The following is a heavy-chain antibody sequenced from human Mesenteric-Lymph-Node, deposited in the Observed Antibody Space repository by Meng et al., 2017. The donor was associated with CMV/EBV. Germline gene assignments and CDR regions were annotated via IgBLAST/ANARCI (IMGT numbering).Heavy chain of an antibody. J-gene: IGHJ5*02. CDR1: GGSVSSGSYY. CDR2: IYYSGST. CDR3: ARGGPVNYYGSGRNNWFDP. Sequence: SETLSLTCTVSGGSVSSGSYYWSWIRQPPGKGLEWIGYIYYSGSTNYNPSLKSRVTISVDTSKNQFSLKLSSVTAADTAVYYCARGGPVNYYGSGRNNWFDPWGQGTLVTVSS. D-gene: IGHD3-10*01. V-gene: IGHV4-61*01.